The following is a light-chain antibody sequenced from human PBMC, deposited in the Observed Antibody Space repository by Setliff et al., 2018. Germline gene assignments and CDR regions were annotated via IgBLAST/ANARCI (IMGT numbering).Light chain of an antibody. CDR3: SSYAGTNNPYV. CDR1: SRDVGSFTF. Sequence: HSALTQPPSASGSPGQSLIISCTGTSRDVGSFTFVSWYQQHPGKAPKLLIYEISKRPSGVPDRFSGSKSGNTASLTVSGLQAEDEADYYCSSYAGTNNPYVFGSGTKVTVL. V-gene: IGLV2-8*01. J-gene: IGLJ1*01. CDR2: EIS.